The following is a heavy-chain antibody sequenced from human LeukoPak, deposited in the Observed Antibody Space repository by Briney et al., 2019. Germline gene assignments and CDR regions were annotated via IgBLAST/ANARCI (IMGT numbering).Heavy chain of an antibody. CDR3: AKDHDNILTGLWFDP. J-gene: IGHJ5*02. Sequence: GRSLRLSCAASGFTFDDYAMHWVRQAPGKGLEWVSGISWNSGSIGYADSVEGRFTISRDNAKNSLYLQMNSLRAEDTALYYCAKDHDNILTGLWFDPWGQGTLVTVSS. V-gene: IGHV3-9*01. CDR1: GFTFDDYA. D-gene: IGHD3-9*01. CDR2: ISWNSGSI.